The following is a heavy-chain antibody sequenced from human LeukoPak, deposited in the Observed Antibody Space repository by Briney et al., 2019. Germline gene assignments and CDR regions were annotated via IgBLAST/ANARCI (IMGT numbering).Heavy chain of an antibody. CDR1: GFTFSTYG. Sequence: GGTLRLSCAAAGFTFSTYGMSWVRQAPGKGLEWVSCISGGGEITSYAQSVKGRFTISRHNSKNMLYLQMNSLTAEHTAVYHCAKDWHIRRWYGRFDTWGQGTLVTVSS. V-gene: IGHV3-23*01. CDR3: AKDWHIRRWYGRFDT. CDR2: ISGGGEIT. J-gene: IGHJ5*02. D-gene: IGHD6-13*01.